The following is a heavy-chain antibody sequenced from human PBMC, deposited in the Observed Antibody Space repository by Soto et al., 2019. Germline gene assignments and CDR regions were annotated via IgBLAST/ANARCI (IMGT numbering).Heavy chain of an antibody. CDR3: ARVKYGSGGYLHTFDY. D-gene: IGHD3-10*01. V-gene: IGHV4-59*01. CDR1: GGSIDSFY. CDR2: IYYTGST. J-gene: IGHJ4*02. Sequence: SETLSLTCTVSGGSIDSFYWSWIRQSPGKGLEWIGYIYYTGSTVYNPSLKTRVTISLDTSKTQFSLKLRSVTAADTAVYYCARVKYGSGGYLHTFDYWGQGALVTVSS.